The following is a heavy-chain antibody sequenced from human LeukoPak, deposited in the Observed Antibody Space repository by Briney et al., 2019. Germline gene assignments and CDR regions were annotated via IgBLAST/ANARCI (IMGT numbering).Heavy chain of an antibody. CDR1: GGSISSYY. J-gene: IGHJ4*02. D-gene: IGHD1-26*01. Sequence: PSKTLSLTCTVSGGSISSYYWSWIRQPAGKGLEWIGRIYTSGSTNYNPSLKSRVTMSVDTSKNQFSLKLSSVTAADTAVYYCAGGGARSRLDYWGQGTLVTVSS. CDR2: IYTSGST. V-gene: IGHV4-4*07. CDR3: AGGGARSRLDY.